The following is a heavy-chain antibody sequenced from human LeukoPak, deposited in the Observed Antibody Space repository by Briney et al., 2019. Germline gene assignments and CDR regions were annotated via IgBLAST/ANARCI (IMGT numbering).Heavy chain of an antibody. D-gene: IGHD3-3*01. CDR2: FYHGGST. J-gene: IGHJ6*03. CDR3: ARVGCYDFWSGSRLFYYYYMDV. V-gene: IGHV4-38-2*02. CDR1: GYSISTGYY. Sequence: PSETLSLTCTVSGYSISTGYYWDWIRQPPGKGLEWIGTFYHGGSTYYNPSLKSRVTISVDTSKNQFSLKLSSVTAADTAVYYCARVGCYDFWSGSRLFYYYYMDVWGKGTTVTVSS.